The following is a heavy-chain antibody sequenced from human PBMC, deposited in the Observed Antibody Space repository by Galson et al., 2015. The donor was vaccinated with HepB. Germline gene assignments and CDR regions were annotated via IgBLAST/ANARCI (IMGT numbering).Heavy chain of an antibody. D-gene: IGHD5-12*01. J-gene: IGHJ4*02. CDR3: ACPDIVATADFDY. CDR1: GFTFSSYS. V-gene: IGHV3-21*01. Sequence: SLRLSCAASGFTFSSYSMNWVRQAPGKGLEWVSSISSSSSYIYYADSVKGRFTISRDNAKNSLYLQMNSLRAEDTAVYYCACPDIVATADFDYWGQGTLVTVSS. CDR2: ISSSSSYI.